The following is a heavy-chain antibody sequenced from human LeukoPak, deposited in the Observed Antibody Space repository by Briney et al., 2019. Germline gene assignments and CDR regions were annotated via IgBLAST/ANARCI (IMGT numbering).Heavy chain of an antibody. J-gene: IGHJ4*02. D-gene: IGHD3-3*01. Sequence: SVKVSCKASGGTFSSYAISWVRQAPGQGLEWMGGIIPIFGTANYAQKFQGRVTITTDESTSTAYMELSSLRSEDTAVYYCARGSSYDFWSGYFDYWGQGTLVTASS. V-gene: IGHV1-69*05. CDR3: ARGSSYDFWSGYFDY. CDR1: GGTFSSYA. CDR2: IIPIFGTA.